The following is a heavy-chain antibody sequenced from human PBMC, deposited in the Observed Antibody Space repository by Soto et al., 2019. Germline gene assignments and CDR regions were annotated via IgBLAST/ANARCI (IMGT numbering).Heavy chain of an antibody. CDR1: GGSINTYY. D-gene: IGHD6-13*01. V-gene: IGHV4-59*01. J-gene: IGHJ4*02. CDR3: ARRMRGASGIFAY. CDR2: IYYSGNT. Sequence: QVQLQESGPGLVKPSETLSLTCTVSGGSINTYYWSWIRQPPGKGLEWIGYIYYSGNTYYNPSLKARVXXSXDRXKNQFSLKLSSVIAADTAVYYCARRMRGASGIFAYWGQGTLVTVSS.